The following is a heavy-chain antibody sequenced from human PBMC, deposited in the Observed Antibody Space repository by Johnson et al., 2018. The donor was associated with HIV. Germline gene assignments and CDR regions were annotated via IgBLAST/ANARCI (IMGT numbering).Heavy chain of an antibody. Sequence: VQLVESGGGVVRPGGSMRLSCAASGFTFDDYGMSWVRQAPGKGLEWVSGINWNGGSTGYADSVRGRFTISRDNAKNYLYLQMNSLRAEDTALYYCASLTYYYDSSGYYVDAFDIWGQGTMVTVSS. V-gene: IGHV3-20*04. CDR1: GFTFDDYG. CDR2: INWNGGST. D-gene: IGHD3-22*01. CDR3: ASLTYYYDSSGYYVDAFDI. J-gene: IGHJ3*02.